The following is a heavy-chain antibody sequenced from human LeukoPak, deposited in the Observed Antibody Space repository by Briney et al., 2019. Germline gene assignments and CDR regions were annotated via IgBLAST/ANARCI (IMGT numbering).Heavy chain of an antibody. CDR2: INSDGSIT. Sequence: GGSLRLSCAASGFTFSSFWMNWVRQVPGKGLVWVSRINSDGSITNYADSVKGRFTISRDNAKNTLSLQMNSLRAEDTAVYYCARLLEGNYHFDCWGQGTLVTVSS. V-gene: IGHV3-74*01. D-gene: IGHD1-1*01. J-gene: IGHJ4*02. CDR1: GFTFSSFW. CDR3: ARLLEGNYHFDC.